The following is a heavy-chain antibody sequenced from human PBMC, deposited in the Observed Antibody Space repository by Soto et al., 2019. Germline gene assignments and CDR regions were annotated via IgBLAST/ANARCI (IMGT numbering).Heavy chain of an antibody. J-gene: IGHJ6*02. CDR3: ARGFALRLVAYYYYGMDV. V-gene: IGHV4-34*01. CDR1: GGSFSCYY. CDR2: INHSGST. Sequence: PSETLSLTCAVYGGSFSCYYWSWIRQPPGKGLEWIGEINHSGSTNYNPSLKSRVTISVDTSKNQFSLRLSSVTAADTAVYYCARGFALRLVAYYYYGMDVWGQGTTVTVSS. D-gene: IGHD2-21*01.